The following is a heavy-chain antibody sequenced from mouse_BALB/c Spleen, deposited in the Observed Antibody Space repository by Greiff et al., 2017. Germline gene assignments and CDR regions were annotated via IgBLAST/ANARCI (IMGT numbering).Heavy chain of an antibody. V-gene: IGHV7-3*02. CDR3: ARSPSSLGYYAMDY. Sequence: EVKLMESGGGLVQPGGSLRLSCATSGFTFTDYYMSWVRQPPGKALEWLGFIRNKANGYTTEYSASVKGRFTISRDNPKNTLFLQMTRLRSEDTAMYYCARSPSSLGYYAMDYWGQGTSVTVSS. D-gene: IGHD4-1*01. J-gene: IGHJ4*01. CDR2: IRNKANGYTT. CDR1: GFTFTDYY.